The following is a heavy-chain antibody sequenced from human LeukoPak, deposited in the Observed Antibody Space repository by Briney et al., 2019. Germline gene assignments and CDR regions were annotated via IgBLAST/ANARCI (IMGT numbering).Heavy chain of an antibody. Sequence: GGSLRLSCAASGFTFSSYWMSWVRQAPGKGLEWVANIKQDGSEKYYVDSVKGRFTISRDNAKNSLYLQMNSLRAEDTAVYYCARECAVGYYDSSADPDGNWFDPWGQGTLVTVSS. J-gene: IGHJ5*02. D-gene: IGHD3-22*01. CDR1: GFTFSSYW. CDR2: IKQDGSEK. V-gene: IGHV3-7*01. CDR3: ARECAVGYYDSSADPDGNWFDP.